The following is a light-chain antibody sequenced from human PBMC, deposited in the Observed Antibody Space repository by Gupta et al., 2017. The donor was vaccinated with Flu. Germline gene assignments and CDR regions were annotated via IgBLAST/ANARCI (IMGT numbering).Light chain of an antibody. V-gene: IGKV3-11*01. CDR3: QRRSGCPPSFS. CDR1: QTVGTY. CDR2: DAS. Sequence: ETVLTQSPTTLSLSPGKRATLSCRASQTVGTYLAWYQQRPGQAPRLLIYDASNRATDIPARFSGSGSGTDFTLTISSLEPEDFAVYFCQRRSGCPPSFSFGQGTKLEIE. J-gene: IGKJ2*03.